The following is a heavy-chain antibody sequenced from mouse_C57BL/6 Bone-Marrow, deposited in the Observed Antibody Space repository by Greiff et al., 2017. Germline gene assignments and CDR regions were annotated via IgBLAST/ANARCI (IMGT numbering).Heavy chain of an antibody. D-gene: IGHD1-1*01. CDR2: ISSGGSYT. Sequence: EVKLMESGGDLVKPGGSLKLSCAASGFTFSSYGMSWVRQTPDKRLEWVATISSGGSYTYYPDSVKGRFTISRDNAKNTLYLQMSSLKSEDTAMYYCARRYDYCSSLGYFDVWGTGTTVTVSS. CDR3: ARRYDYCSSLGYFDV. CDR1: GFTFSSYG. V-gene: IGHV5-6*02. J-gene: IGHJ1*03.